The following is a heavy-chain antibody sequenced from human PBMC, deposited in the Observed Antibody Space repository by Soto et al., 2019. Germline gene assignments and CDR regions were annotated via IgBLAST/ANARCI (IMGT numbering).Heavy chain of an antibody. D-gene: IGHD6-6*01. CDR2: ISSNGVGT. V-gene: IGHV3-64*01. CDR1: GFTLSGYA. Sequence: EVQLAESGGGWAQPGGSLRLSCAASGFTLSGYAMDWVRQAPGKGLEYVSGISSNGVGTYYANSVQGRFTISRDNSKNTVYLQMGSLRPEDIAVYYCARRARPDFYYMDVWGKGTTVTVSS. CDR3: ARRARPDFYYMDV. J-gene: IGHJ6*03.